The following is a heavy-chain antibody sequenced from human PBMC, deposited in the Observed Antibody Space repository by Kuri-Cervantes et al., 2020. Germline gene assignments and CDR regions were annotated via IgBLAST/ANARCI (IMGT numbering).Heavy chain of an antibody. CDR3: ARTAVEIATKHPYYYGMDV. J-gene: IGHJ6*02. Sequence: TLSLTCAVYGGSFSGYYWSWIRQPPGKGLEWLALIDWDDDKYYSTSLKTRLTISKDTSKNQVVLTMTNMDPVDTATYYCARTAVEIATKHPYYYGMDVWGQGTTVTVSS. CDR2: IDWDDDK. CDR1: GGSFSGYY. D-gene: IGHD5-24*01. V-gene: IGHV2-70*01.